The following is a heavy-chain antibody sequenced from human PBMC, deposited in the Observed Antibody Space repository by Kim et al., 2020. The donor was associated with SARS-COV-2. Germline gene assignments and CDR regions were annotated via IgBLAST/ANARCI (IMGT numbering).Heavy chain of an antibody. CDR2: IYWDDDK. CDR1: GFSLTTSGVG. V-gene: IGHV2-5*02. D-gene: IGHD1-26*01. Sequence: SGSTLVNPTQTLTLTCTFSGFSLTTSGVGVGWIRQPPGKALECLALIYWDDDKRYSPSLKSRLTITKDTSKNQVVLTMTNMDPVDTATYYCAHRRSLISGINYSEWFDPWGQGTLVTVSS. CDR3: AHRRSLISGINYSEWFDP. J-gene: IGHJ5*02.